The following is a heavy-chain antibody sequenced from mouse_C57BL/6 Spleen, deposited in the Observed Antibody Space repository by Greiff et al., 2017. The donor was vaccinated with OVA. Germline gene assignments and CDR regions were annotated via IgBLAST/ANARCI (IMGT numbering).Heavy chain of an antibody. CDR2: IYPSDSET. J-gene: IGHJ2*01. V-gene: IGHV1-61*01. D-gene: IGHD4-1*01. CDR3: ARETLTGTHFDY. CDR1: GYTFTSYW. Sequence: QVQLQQPGAELVRPGSSVKLSCKASGYTFTSYWMDWVKQRPGQGLEWIGNIYPSDSETHYNQKFKDKATLTVDKSSSTAYMQLSSLTSEDSAVYYCARETLTGTHFDYGGQGTTLTVSS.